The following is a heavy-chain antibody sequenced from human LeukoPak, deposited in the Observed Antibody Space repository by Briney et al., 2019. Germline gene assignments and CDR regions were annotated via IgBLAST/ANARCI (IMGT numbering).Heavy chain of an antibody. J-gene: IGHJ4*02. Sequence: SETLSLTCAVYGGSFSGYYWSWIRQPPGKGLEWIGEINHSGSTNYNPSLKSRVTISVDTSKNQFSLKLSSVTAADTAVYYCAVGAAANWGQGALVTVSS. CDR2: INHSGST. V-gene: IGHV4-34*01. CDR3: AVGAAAN. CDR1: GGSFSGYY. D-gene: IGHD6-13*01.